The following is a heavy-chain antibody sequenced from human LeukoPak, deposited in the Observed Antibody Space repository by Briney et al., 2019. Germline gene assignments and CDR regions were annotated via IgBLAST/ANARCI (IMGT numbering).Heavy chain of an antibody. CDR1: GGSINNYY. J-gene: IGHJ3*02. D-gene: IGHD1-14*01. CDR2: IYHSGST. CDR3: ARDITDGRAFDI. Sequence: PSETLSLTCTVSGGSINNYYWSWIRQPPGKGLEWIGYIYHSGSTKYNPSLKSRVTISVDTSKNQFSLRLSSVTAADAAVYYCARDITDGRAFDIWGQGTKVTVSS. V-gene: IGHV4-59*01.